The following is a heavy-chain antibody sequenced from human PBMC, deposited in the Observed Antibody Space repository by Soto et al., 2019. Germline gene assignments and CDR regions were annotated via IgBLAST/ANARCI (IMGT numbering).Heavy chain of an antibody. Sequence: PGGSLRLSCAASGFTFSSYGMHWVRQAPGKGLEWVAVISYDGSNKYYADSVKGRFTISRDNSKNTLYLQMNSLRAEDTAVYYCAKERGITMVRGVTPFDYWGQGTLVTVSS. CDR3: AKERGITMVRGVTPFDY. D-gene: IGHD3-10*01. CDR1: GFTFSSYG. J-gene: IGHJ4*02. V-gene: IGHV3-30*18. CDR2: ISYDGSNK.